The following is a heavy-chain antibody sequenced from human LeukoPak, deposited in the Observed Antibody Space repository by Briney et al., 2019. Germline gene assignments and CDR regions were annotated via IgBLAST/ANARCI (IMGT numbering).Heavy chain of an antibody. Sequence: SGTLSLTCAVSGGSISRSNWWSWVRQPPGQGLEWIGEIYHSGSTNYNPSLKSRVTISIDKSKNQFSLKLSSVTAADTAVYYCAKDGDDYVWGSYRSYYFDSWGQGTLVPVSS. V-gene: IGHV4-4*02. CDR1: GGSISRSNW. CDR2: IYHSGST. CDR3: AKDGDDYVWGSYRSYYFDS. J-gene: IGHJ4*02. D-gene: IGHD3-16*02.